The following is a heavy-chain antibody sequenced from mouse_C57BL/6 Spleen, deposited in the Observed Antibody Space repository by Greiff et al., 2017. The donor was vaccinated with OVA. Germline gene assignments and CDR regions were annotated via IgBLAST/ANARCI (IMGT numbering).Heavy chain of an antibody. D-gene: IGHD1-1*01. Sequence: QVHVKQSGTELVKPGASVKLSCKASGYTFTSYWMHWVKQRPGQGLEWIGNINPSNGGTNYNEKFKSKATLTVDKSSSTAYMQLSSLTSEDSAVYYCARIFIDYYGSSHWYFDVWGTGTTVTVSS. CDR1: GYTFTSYW. CDR3: ARIFIDYYGSSHWYFDV. CDR2: INPSNGGT. J-gene: IGHJ1*03. V-gene: IGHV1-53*01.